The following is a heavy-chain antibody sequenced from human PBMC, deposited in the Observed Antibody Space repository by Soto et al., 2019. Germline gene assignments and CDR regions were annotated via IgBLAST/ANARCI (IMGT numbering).Heavy chain of an antibody. Sequence: PGGSRRLSCAACGFTFCSYAMHWVRQAQGKGRECVAVISYDGSNKYYADSVKGRFTISRDNSKNTLYLQMNSLRAEDTAVYYCARDQLYYNDISGRPLNAFDVWGQGTMVTVSS. CDR1: GFTFCSYA. CDR3: ARDQLYYNDISGRPLNAFDV. V-gene: IGHV3-30-3*01. J-gene: IGHJ3*01. D-gene: IGHD3-22*01. CDR2: ISYDGSNK.